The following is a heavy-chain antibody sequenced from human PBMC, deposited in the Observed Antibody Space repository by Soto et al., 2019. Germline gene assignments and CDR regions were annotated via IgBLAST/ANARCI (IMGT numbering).Heavy chain of an antibody. D-gene: IGHD2-8*02. V-gene: IGHV2-5*02. CDR3: AHRRGVWNGFDP. Sequence: QITLKESGPTLVKPTQTLTLTCTFSGFSLSTSGVGVGWIRQPPGKALEWLALIYWDDDKRYSPSLKSRLTIPQDTSKNQVVLTMTNTDPVDTATYYCAHRRGVWNGFDPWGQGTLVTVSS. J-gene: IGHJ5*02. CDR2: IYWDDDK. CDR1: GFSLSTSGVG.